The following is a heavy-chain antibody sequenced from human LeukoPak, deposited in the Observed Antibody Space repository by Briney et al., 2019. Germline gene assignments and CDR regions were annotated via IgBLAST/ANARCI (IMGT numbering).Heavy chain of an antibody. V-gene: IGHV3-7*01. CDR1: RFTLRGYS. D-gene: IGHD2-21*01. CDR2: INQDGSEK. Sequence: PRGSLRLPCAASRFTLRGYSITWVDQAPGKGLEWVANINQDGSEKNYVDSVKGRFNISRDNAKNSLNLQMNSLRAEDTAIYFCVRISTLIAGGDWGQGSLVTVSS. J-gene: IGHJ4*02. CDR3: VRISTLIAGGD.